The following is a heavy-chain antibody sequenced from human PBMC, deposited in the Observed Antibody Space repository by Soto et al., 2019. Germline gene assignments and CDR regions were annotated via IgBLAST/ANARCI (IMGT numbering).Heavy chain of an antibody. CDR3: ARGPADYYDSSGYYSSKTVVFDY. V-gene: IGHV4-39*01. CDR1: GYSITAGGYY. D-gene: IGHD3-22*01. CDR2: FYSSGSI. J-gene: IGHJ4*02. Sequence: SETLSLTCFVSGYSITAGGYYWSWIRHHPGKGLEWIGSFYSSGSIIYNPSLRSRVSISGDTSSNQFSMSLTSVTAADTAVYYCARGPADYYDSSGYYSSKTVVFDYWGQGTLVTVSS.